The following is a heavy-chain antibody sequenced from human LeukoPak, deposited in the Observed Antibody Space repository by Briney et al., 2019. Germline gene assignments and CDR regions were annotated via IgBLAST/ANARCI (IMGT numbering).Heavy chain of an antibody. CDR1: GYTLTGYY. V-gene: IGHV1-2*02. CDR3: ARGPTADCSSTSCYVWFDP. J-gene: IGHJ5*02. D-gene: IGHD2-2*01. CDR2: INPNSGGT. Sequence: ASVKDSCKASGYTLTGYYMYWVRQAPGQGLEWMGWINPNSGGTSYAQKFQGRVTMARDTSISTAYMELSRLRSGDTAVNYCARGPTADCSSTSCYVWFDPWGQGTLVTVSS.